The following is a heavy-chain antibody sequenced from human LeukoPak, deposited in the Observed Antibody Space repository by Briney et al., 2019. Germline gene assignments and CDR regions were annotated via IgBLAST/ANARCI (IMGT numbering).Heavy chain of an antibody. D-gene: IGHD4-23*01. CDR1: GFTFNSYG. CDR3: ARGQDTVVTSRDAFDI. CDR2: ISTSSSYI. V-gene: IGHV3-21*01. J-gene: IGHJ3*02. Sequence: GGSLRLSCAASGFTFNSYGMHWVRQAPGKGLEWVSSISTSSSYIYYADSVKGRFTISRDNAKKSLYVQMNSLRAEDTAVYYCARGQDTVVTSRDAFDIWGQGTMVTVSS.